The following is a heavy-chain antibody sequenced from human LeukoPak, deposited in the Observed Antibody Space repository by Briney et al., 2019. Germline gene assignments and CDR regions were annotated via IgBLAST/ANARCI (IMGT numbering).Heavy chain of an antibody. V-gene: IGHV4-34*01. J-gene: IGHJ5*02. CDR2: INHSGST. Sequence: SETLSLTCAVYGGSFSGYYWSWIRQPPGKGLEWIGEINHSGSTNYNPSLKSRVTISVDTSKNQFSLKLSSVTAEDTAVYYCAKDHRDFDADCSSTSCPGNWFDPWGQGTLVTVSS. CDR3: AKDHRDFDADCSSTSCPGNWFDP. D-gene: IGHD2-2*01. CDR1: GGSFSGYY.